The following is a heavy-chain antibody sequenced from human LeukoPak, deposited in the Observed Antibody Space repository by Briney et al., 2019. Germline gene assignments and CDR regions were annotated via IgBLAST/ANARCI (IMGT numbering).Heavy chain of an antibody. D-gene: IGHD3-22*01. Sequence: PSETLSLTRPVSGDSISSGGHYWSWIRQHPGKGLEWIAYISYSGSTYYNPSLKSRIIISVDTSKNRFSLKLSSVTAADTAVYFCARGAYNYYDTIGYSNDAFDIWGQGTMVTVSS. CDR2: ISYSGST. CDR3: ARGAYNYYDTIGYSNDAFDI. J-gene: IGHJ3*02. V-gene: IGHV4-31*03. CDR1: GDSISSGGHY.